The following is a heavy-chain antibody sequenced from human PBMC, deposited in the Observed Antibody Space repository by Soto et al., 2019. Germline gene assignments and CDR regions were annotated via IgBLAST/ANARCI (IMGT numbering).Heavy chain of an antibody. CDR3: ARDRAAAGSMDV. Sequence: EVQLVESWGGLVKPGGSLRLSCAASGFTFSSYSMNCVRQAPGNGLEWVSSISSNSSYIYYADSVKGRFTISRDNAKNSLYLQMNSLRAEDTAVYYCARDRAAAGSMDVWGQGTTVTVSS. CDR1: GFTFSSYS. D-gene: IGHD6-13*01. J-gene: IGHJ6*02. V-gene: IGHV3-21*01. CDR2: ISSNSSYI.